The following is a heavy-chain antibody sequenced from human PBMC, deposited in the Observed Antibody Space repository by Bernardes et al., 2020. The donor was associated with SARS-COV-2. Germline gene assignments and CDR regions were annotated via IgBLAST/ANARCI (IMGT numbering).Heavy chain of an antibody. D-gene: IGHD3-3*01. Sequence: ASVKASCKASGYTFTSYDINWVRQATGQGLEWMGWMNPNSGNTGYAQKFQGRVTMTRNTSISTAYMELSSLRSEDTAVYYCARSKEYDFWSGSPYYFDYWGQGTLVTVSS. J-gene: IGHJ4*02. CDR1: GYTFTSYD. CDR3: ARSKEYDFWSGSPYYFDY. V-gene: IGHV1-8*01. CDR2: MNPNSGNT.